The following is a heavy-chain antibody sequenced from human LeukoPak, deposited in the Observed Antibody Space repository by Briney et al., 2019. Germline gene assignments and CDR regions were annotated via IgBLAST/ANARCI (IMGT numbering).Heavy chain of an antibody. CDR3: ARLRVKWRKYYFDY. Sequence: RPSETLSLTCTVSGDSISRYYWSWIRQPPGEGLEWIGYMSYSESTNYNPSLKSRVTISVDTSKNQFSLKLSSVTAADTAVYYCARLRVKWRKYYFDYWGQGTLVTVSS. CDR1: GDSISRYY. V-gene: IGHV4-59*12. CDR2: MSYSEST. D-gene: IGHD1-26*01. J-gene: IGHJ4*02.